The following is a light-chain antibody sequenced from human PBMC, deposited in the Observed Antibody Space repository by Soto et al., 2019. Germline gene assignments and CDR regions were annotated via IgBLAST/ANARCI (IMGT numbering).Light chain of an antibody. CDR3: QQYNNWPRT. CDR2: GAS. CDR1: QSVSSN. V-gene: IGKV3-15*01. Sequence: EIVMTQSPATLSVSPEERATLSCRASQSVSSNLAWYQQKPGQAPRLLIYGASTRATGISARFSGSGSGTEFTLTISSLQSEDFAVYYCQQYNNWPRTLGQGTKVEIK. J-gene: IGKJ1*01.